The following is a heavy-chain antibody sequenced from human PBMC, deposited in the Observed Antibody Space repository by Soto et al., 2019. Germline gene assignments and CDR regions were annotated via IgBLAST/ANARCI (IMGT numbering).Heavy chain of an antibody. J-gene: IGHJ4*02. V-gene: IGHV3-23*01. D-gene: IGHD3-3*01. CDR2: ISGSGGST. CDR1: GFTFSSYA. Sequence: EVQLLESGGGLVQPGGSLRLSCAASGFTFSSYAMSWVRQAPGKGLEWVSAISGSGGSTYYADSVKGRFTISRDNSKNTLYLQMNSLRAEDTAVYYCAKDNGIFGVVTLYYFDYWGQGTLVTVSS. CDR3: AKDNGIFGVVTLYYFDY.